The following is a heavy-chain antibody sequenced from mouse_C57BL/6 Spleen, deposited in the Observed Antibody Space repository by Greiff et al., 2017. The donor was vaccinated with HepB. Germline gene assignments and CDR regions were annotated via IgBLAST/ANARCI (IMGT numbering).Heavy chain of an antibody. D-gene: IGHD2-5*01. V-gene: IGHV1-18*01. Sequence: EVKLMESGPELVKPGASVKIPCKASGYTFTDYNMDWVKQSHGKSLEWIGDINPNNGGTIYNQKFKGKATLTVDKSSSTAYMELRSLTSEDTAVYYCARDSNYSFAYWGQGTLVTVSA. CDR3: ARDSNYSFAY. J-gene: IGHJ3*01. CDR1: GYTFTDYN. CDR2: INPNNGGT.